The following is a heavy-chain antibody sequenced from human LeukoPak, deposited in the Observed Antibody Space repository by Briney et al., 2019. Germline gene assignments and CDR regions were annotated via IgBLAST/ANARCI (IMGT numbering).Heavy chain of an antibody. CDR3: ARPSPQKIGYYRDV. CDR2: IYTSGST. CDR1: GGSISSGSYY. J-gene: IGHJ6*03. Sequence: SQTLSLTCTVSGGSISSGSYYWSWIRQPAGKGLEWIGRIYTSGSTNYNPSLKSRVTISVDTSKNQFSLKLSSVTAADTAGYYRARPSPQKIGYYRDVWGKGPTVTISS. V-gene: IGHV4-61*02.